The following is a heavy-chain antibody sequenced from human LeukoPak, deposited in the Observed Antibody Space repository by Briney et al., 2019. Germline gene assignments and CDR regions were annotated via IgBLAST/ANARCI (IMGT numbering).Heavy chain of an antibody. Sequence: KSSETLSLTCAVSGGSVSGYYWSWVRQFPGRSLEWIGYIHYSGRTNYNPSLKSRITLSLETSSNQISLELKSVTSADTALYYCVRDSGYSSSWYLIDDDFDIWGQGTMVIVSA. CDR2: IHYSGRT. CDR3: VRDSGYSSSWYLIDDDFDI. V-gene: IGHV4-59*02. D-gene: IGHD6-13*01. CDR1: GGSVSGYY. J-gene: IGHJ3*02.